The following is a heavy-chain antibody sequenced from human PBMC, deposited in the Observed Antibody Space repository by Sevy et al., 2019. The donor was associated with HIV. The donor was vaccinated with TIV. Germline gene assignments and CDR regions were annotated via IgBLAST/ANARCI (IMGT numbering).Heavy chain of an antibody. CDR1: GGSISSSSYY. CDR3: ATPSFRAAWDYYYGMDV. D-gene: IGHD6-13*01. V-gene: IGHV4-39*01. J-gene: IGHJ6*02. CDR2: IYYSGST. Sequence: SETLSLTCTVSGGSISSSSYYWGWIRQPPGKGLEWIGSIYYSGSTYYNPSLKSQVTISVDTSKNQFSLKLSSVTAADTAVYYCATPSFRAAWDYYYGMDVWGQGTTVTVSS.